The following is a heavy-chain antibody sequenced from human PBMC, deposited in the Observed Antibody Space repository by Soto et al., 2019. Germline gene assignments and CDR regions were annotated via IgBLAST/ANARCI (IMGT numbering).Heavy chain of an antibody. J-gene: IGHJ4*02. Sequence: SETLSLTCSVSGDSMSSGGYYWSWIRQQPGKGLEGIGYIYHSGSTYYNPSLKSRVSISVGTSKSQFSLRLTSVTAADTAVYYCARTGYSDYDFGYWGQGTQVTVSS. CDR3: ARTGYSDYDFGY. CDR1: GDSMSSGGYY. V-gene: IGHV4-31*03. CDR2: IYHSGST. D-gene: IGHD5-12*01.